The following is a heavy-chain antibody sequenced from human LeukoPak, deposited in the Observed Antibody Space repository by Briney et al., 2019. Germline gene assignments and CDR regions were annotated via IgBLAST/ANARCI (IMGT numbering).Heavy chain of an antibody. CDR1: GFSITSGFY. CDR2: VYHSGST. CDR3: ATDSDVRRFFH. D-gene: IGHD1-14*01. V-gene: IGHV4-38-2*02. J-gene: IGHJ4*02. Sequence: SETLSLTCTVSGFSITSGFYWGWIRQSPGKGLEWIGTVYHSGSTYYNPSLKSRVTLSVDTSKNQFSLKVNSVTAADTAIYYCATDSDVRRFFHWGQGTLVTVSS.